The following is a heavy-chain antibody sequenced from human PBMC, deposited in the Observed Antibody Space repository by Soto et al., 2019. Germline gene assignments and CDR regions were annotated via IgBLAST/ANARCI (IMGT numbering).Heavy chain of an antibody. D-gene: IGHD1-26*01. CDR1: GFNFDYHA. CDR3: VRSSGSQPRAGWFDP. Sequence: PGGSLRLSCAASGFNFDYHAMHWVRQTPGKGLEWVSGISWNSVTINYADSIKGRFTISRDNAKRTLYLQMNNLRPADTAMYFCVRSSGSQPRAGWFDPWGQGTLVTVSS. CDR2: ISWNSVTI. J-gene: IGHJ5*02. V-gene: IGHV3-9*01.